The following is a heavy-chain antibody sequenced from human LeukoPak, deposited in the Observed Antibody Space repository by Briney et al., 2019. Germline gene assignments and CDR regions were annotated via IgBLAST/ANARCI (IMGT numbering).Heavy chain of an antibody. CDR2: IYHSGST. J-gene: IGHJ2*01. CDR1: GVSISSGGYS. Sequence: SETLSLTCAVSGVSISSGGYSWSWIRQPPGKGLEWIGYIYHSGSTYYNPSLKSRVTISVDRSKNQSSLKLSSVTAADTAVYYCARGGVAGNDLWGRGTLVTVSS. CDR3: ARGGVAGNDL. D-gene: IGHD3-10*01. V-gene: IGHV4-30-2*01.